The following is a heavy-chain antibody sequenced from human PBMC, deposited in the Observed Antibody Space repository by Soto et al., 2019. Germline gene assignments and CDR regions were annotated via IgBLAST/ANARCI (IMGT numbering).Heavy chain of an antibody. V-gene: IGHV1-69*01. J-gene: IGHJ3*02. CDR2: IIPIFGTA. D-gene: IGHD4-17*01. Sequence: QVQLVQSGAEVKKPGSSVKVSCKASGGTFSSYAISWVRQAPGQGLEWMGGIIPIFGTANYAQKFQGRVTITADESTSTAYMEXXXXRSEDTAVYYCAREGGNDYGDKTYAFDIWGQGTMVTVSS. CDR3: AREGGNDYGDKTYAFDI. CDR1: GGTFSSYA.